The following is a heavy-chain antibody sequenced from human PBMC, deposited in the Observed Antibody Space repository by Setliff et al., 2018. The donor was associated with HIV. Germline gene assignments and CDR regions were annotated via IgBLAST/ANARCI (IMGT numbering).Heavy chain of an antibody. CDR3: ASTSRRLGDSSGNEGAFDI. J-gene: IGHJ3*02. V-gene: IGHV4-38-2*01. Sequence: SETLSLTCAVSGYSLSSGYFWGWIRQPPGKGLEWIGSICHSGSTYYNPSLKSRVTISVDTSKNQFSLKLSSVTAADTAVYYCASTSRRLGDSSGNEGAFDIWGQGTMVTVS. CDR2: ICHSGST. CDR1: GYSLSSGYF. D-gene: IGHD3-22*01.